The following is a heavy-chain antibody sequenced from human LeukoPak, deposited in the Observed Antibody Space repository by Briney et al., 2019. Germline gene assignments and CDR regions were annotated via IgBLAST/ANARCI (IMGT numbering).Heavy chain of an antibody. Sequence: ASVKVSCKASGGTFISYAISWVRQAPGQGREGMGGIIPIFGTANYAQKFQGRVTITADESTSTAYMELSSLRSEDTAVYYCARGGDWLAGVGGPNWFDPWGQGTLVTVSS. CDR3: ARGGDWLAGVGGPNWFDP. CDR1: GGTFISYA. V-gene: IGHV1-69*13. CDR2: IIPIFGTA. D-gene: IGHD3-9*01. J-gene: IGHJ5*02.